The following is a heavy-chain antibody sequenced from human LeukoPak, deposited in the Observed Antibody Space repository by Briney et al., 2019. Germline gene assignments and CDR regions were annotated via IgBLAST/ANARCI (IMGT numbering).Heavy chain of an antibody. Sequence: PGGSLRLSCAASGFTFSSFAMSWVRQAPGKGLEWVSVIRGSGGTTYYADSVKGRFTISRDNSKNTLYLQMNSLRAEDTAVYYCAREFYDSSGYYSVGFGYWGQGTLVTVSP. D-gene: IGHD3-22*01. J-gene: IGHJ4*02. CDR1: GFTFSSFA. V-gene: IGHV3-23*01. CDR2: IRGSGGTT. CDR3: AREFYDSSGYYSVGFGY.